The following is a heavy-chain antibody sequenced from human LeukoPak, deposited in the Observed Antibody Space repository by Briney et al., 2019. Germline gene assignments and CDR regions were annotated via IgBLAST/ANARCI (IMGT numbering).Heavy chain of an antibody. CDR2: INPSGGST. V-gene: IGHV1-46*01. CDR1: GYTFTSYY. Sequence: ASVKVSCKASGYTFTSYYMHWVRQAPGQGLEWMGIINPSGGSTSYAQKFQGRVTMTRDTSTRTVYMELSSLRSEDTAVYYCARDEASVNGYYDSSGYSFDYWGQGTLVTASS. J-gene: IGHJ4*02. D-gene: IGHD3-22*01. CDR3: ARDEASVNGYYDSSGYSFDY.